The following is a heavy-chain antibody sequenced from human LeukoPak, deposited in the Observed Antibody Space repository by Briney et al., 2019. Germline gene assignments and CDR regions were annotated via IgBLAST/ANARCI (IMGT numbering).Heavy chain of an antibody. CDR2: INPNSGAT. CDR1: GYTFTAYY. D-gene: IGHD3-22*01. J-gene: IGHJ4*02. V-gene: IGHV1-2*02. CDR3: ARGVSDSGGYYYFDY. Sequence: ASVKVSCKASGYTFTAYYIHWVRQAPGQGLEWMGKINPNSGATNYAQKFQGRVTMTRDTSISTAYMELSSLRSDDTAVYYCARGVSDSGGYYYFDYWGQGTLVTVSS.